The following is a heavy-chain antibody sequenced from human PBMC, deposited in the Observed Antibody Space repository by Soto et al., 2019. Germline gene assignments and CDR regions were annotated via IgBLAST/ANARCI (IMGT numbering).Heavy chain of an antibody. CDR3: ARHGRLAAAGTPIDY. V-gene: IGHV4-39*01. CDR2: IYYSGST. CDR1: GGSISSSSYY. J-gene: IGHJ4*02. Sequence: SETLSLTCTVSGGSISSSSYYWGWIRQPPGKGLEWIGSIYYSGSTYYNPSLKSRVTISVDTSKNQFSLKLSSVTAADTAVYYCARHGRLAAAGTPIDYWGQGTLVTVSS. D-gene: IGHD6-13*01.